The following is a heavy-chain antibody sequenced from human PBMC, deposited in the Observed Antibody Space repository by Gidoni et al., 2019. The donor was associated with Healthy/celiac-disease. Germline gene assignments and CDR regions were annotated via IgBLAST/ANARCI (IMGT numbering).Heavy chain of an antibody. Sequence: QVQLQESGPGLVKPAQTLSPTGTVSGGSISSGGYYWSWIRQHQGKGLGWIGYIYYSGSTYYNPSLKSRVTISVDTSKNQFSLKLSSVTAADTAVYYCAREAYGSSLFGDAFDIWGQGTMVTVSS. CDR2: IYYSGST. D-gene: IGHD2-15*01. CDR1: GGSISSGGYY. J-gene: IGHJ3*02. V-gene: IGHV4-31*03. CDR3: AREAYGSSLFGDAFDI.